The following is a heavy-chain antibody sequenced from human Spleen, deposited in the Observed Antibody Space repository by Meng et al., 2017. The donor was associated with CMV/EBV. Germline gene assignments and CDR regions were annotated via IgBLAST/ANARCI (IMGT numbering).Heavy chain of an antibody. Sequence: GGSLRLSCAASGFTFTTYGIHWLRQAPGKGLEWVTFIRYDGSNKEYADPVRGRFTISRDNPKNALYLKMNSLRAEDTAVYYCVRVFRQYGMDVWGLGTTVTVSS. CDR1: GFTFTTYG. V-gene: IGHV3-30*02. CDR3: VRVFRQYGMDV. CDR2: IRYDGSNK. J-gene: IGHJ6*02. D-gene: IGHD2/OR15-2a*01.